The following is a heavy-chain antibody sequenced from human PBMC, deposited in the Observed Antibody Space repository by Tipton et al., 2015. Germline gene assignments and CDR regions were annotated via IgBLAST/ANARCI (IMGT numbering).Heavy chain of an antibody. V-gene: IGHV1-8*01. Sequence: QLVQSGAEVKKPGASVKVSCKASGYTFTSFDINWVRRATGQGLEWMGWTNPNSGITGFAQNFQGRVTMTRNTSINTAYMELSSLRSEDTAVYYCARGSISWSMYTYFDPWGQGSLVTVSP. CDR3: ARGSISWSMYTYFDP. CDR1: GYTFTSFD. J-gene: IGHJ5*02. CDR2: TNPNSGIT. D-gene: IGHD6-13*01.